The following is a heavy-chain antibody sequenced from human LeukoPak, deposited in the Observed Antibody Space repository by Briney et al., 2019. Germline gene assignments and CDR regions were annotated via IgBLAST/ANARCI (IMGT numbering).Heavy chain of an antibody. V-gene: IGHV4-34*01. CDR2: INHSGST. CDR1: GGSFSGYY. D-gene: IGHD6-6*01. Sequence: SETLSLTCAVYGGSFSGYYWSWIRQPPGKGLEWIGEINHSGSTNYNPSLKSRVTISVDTSKNQFSLKLSSVTAADTAVYYCARFRIAARPRYYYYYMDVWGKGTTVTVSS. J-gene: IGHJ6*03. CDR3: ARFRIAARPRYYYYYMDV.